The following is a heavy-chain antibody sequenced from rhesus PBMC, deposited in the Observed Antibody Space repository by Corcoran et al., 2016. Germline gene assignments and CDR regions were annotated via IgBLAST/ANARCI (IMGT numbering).Heavy chain of an antibody. CDR2: IGGRSGTA. CDR3: ARHISGSYFDY. Sequence: QVQLLESGPGLVKPSETLSLTCTVSDGSMEGYYWNWIRQSPGKGLEWFGYIGGRSGTASYNPSLESRVTFSSDTSKNQFSLRLTSVTAADTAIYYCARHISGSYFDYWGQGVMVTVSS. J-gene: IGHJ4*01. CDR1: DGSMEGYY. V-gene: IGHV4-165*02.